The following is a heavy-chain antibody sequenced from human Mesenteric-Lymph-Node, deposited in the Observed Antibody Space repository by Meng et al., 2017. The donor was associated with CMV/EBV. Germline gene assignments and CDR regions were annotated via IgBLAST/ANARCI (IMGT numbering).Heavy chain of an antibody. J-gene: IGHJ3*02. V-gene: IGHV4-34*01. CDR3: ARGLTGVKPDAFDI. D-gene: IGHD7-27*01. Sequence: SETLSLTCAVYGGSFSGYYWSWIRQPPGKGLEWIGEINHSGSTNYNPSLKSRVTISVDTSKNQFSLKLSSVTAADTAVYYCARGLTGVKPDAFDIWGQGTMVTVSS. CDR2: INHSGST. CDR1: GGSFSGYY.